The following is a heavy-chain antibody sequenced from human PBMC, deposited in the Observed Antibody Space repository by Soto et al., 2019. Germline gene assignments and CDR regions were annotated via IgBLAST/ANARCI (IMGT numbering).Heavy chain of an antibody. CDR3: AKGSYGGNPKGYYFDY. CDR1: GFTFSSYA. CDR2: ISGSGGST. D-gene: IGHD4-17*01. Sequence: PVGSLRLSCAASGFTFSSYAMSWVRQAPGKGLEWVSAISGSGGSTYYADSVKGRFTIPRDNSKNTLYLQMNSLRAEDTAVYYCAKGSYGGNPKGYYFDYWGQGTLVTVSS. V-gene: IGHV3-23*01. J-gene: IGHJ4*02.